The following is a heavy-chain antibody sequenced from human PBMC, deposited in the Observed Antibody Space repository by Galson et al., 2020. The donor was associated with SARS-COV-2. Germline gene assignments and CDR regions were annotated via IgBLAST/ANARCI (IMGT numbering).Heavy chain of an antibody. CDR2: IEDSGDGT. Sequence: SCAASGFIFRDYDFSGVRQAPGQGLEWVSQIEDSGDGTYYVDSVKGRITVSRDNSKNMLYLQMTNLKVGDTAIYFCAKHNIRAYDYWGQGSLVTVSS. CDR3: AKHNIRAYDY. D-gene: IGHD1-26*01. V-gene: IGHV3-23*01. J-gene: IGHJ4*02. CDR1: GFIFRDYD.